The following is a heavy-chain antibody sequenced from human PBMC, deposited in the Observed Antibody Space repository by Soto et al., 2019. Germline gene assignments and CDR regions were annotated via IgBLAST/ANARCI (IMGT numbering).Heavy chain of an antibody. V-gene: IGHV3-15*01. J-gene: IGHJ4*02. Sequence: PGGSLRLSCAASNFTFHYAWMSWVRQAPGKGLEWVGRIKATAYGGTTDYAASVKGRFVISRDDSKDMLYLQMNSLKREDTARYYCATDDTSGYYFQTWGLGTLVTVSS. CDR3: ATDDTSGYYFQT. CDR2: IKATAYGGTT. CDR1: NFTFHYAW. D-gene: IGHD3-22*01.